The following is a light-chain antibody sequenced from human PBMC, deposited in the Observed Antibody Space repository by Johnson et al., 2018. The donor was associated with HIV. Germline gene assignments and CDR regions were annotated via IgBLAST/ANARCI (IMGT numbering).Light chain of an antibody. Sequence: QSVLTQPPSVSAAPGQKVTIPCSGSSSNIGNNYVSWYQQLPGTAPKLLIYDHDKRPSGIPDRFSSSNSDTSALLGITGLQTGDEANYYCGTWDGGLSIYVFGTGTEVTVL. CDR3: GTWDGGLSIYV. J-gene: IGLJ1*01. CDR2: DHD. CDR1: SSNIGNNY. V-gene: IGLV1-51*01.